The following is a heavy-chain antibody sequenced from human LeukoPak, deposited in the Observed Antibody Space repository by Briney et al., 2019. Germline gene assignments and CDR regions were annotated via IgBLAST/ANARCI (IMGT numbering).Heavy chain of an antibody. V-gene: IGHV4-39*01. CDR1: GGSISSISYY. J-gene: IGHJ5*02. D-gene: IGHD3-10*01. Sequence: SETLSLTCTVSGGSISSISYYWGWIRRPPGKGLEWIGSMYHNGSTYYSPALKSRVTISVDTSKNQFSLKLSSVTAADTAVYYCARHAFIWFPRKNNWFDPWGQGTLVTVSS. CDR2: MYHNGST. CDR3: ARHAFIWFPRKNNWFDP.